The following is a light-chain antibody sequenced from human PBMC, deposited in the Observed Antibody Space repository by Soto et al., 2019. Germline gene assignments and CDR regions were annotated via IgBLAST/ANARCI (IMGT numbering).Light chain of an antibody. CDR3: SSYVGSNIVL. J-gene: IGLJ2*01. Sequence: QSALTQPPSASGSPGQSVTISCTGTSSDVGGFNYVSWYQQHPGKAPKLMIYEVTKRPSGVPDRFSGSKSGNTASLTVSGLQAEDEAGYYCSSYVGSNIVLFGGGTKLTVL. CDR1: SSDVGGFNY. CDR2: EVT. V-gene: IGLV2-8*01.